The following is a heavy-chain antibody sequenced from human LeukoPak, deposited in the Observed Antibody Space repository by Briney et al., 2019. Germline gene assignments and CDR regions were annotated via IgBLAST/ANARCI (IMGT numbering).Heavy chain of an antibody. CDR2: ISGDGGST. CDR1: GFTFDDYA. V-gene: IGHV3-43*02. Sequence: AGGSLRLSCAASGFTFDDYAMHWVRQAPGKGLEWVSLISGDGGSTYYADSVKGRFTISRDNSKNSLYLQMNSLRTEDTALYYCAKDIRKGSYYDILTGTFDYWGQGTLVTVSS. D-gene: IGHD3-9*01. CDR3: AKDIRKGSYYDILTGTFDY. J-gene: IGHJ4*02.